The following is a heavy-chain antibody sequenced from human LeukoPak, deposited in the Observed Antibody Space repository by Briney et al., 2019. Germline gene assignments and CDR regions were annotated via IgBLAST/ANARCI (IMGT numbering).Heavy chain of an antibody. J-gene: IGHJ4*02. V-gene: IGHV4-39*01. CDR3: ASQRLALGAFDY. CDR1: GGSISSRSYY. Sequence: SETLSLTCTVSGGSISSRSYYWGWIRQPPGKGLEWIGSIYYSGSTYYNPSLKSRVTMSVDTSKNQFSVKLSSVTAADTAVYYCASQRLALGAFDYWGQGTLVTVSS. CDR2: IYYSGST. D-gene: IGHD1-26*01.